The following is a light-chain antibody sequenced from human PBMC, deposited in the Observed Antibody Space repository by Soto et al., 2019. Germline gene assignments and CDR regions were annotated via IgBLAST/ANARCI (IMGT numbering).Light chain of an antibody. Sequence: EIVLTQPPGTLSLSPGERATLSCRASQTVTSTFLAWYQQKPGQAPRLLIYGASRRATGIPDRFSGSGSGTDFTLTITRLEPVDFAVYYCHQYDSSRTFGQGTKVEMK. V-gene: IGKV3-20*01. CDR1: QTVTSTF. J-gene: IGKJ1*01. CDR3: HQYDSSRT. CDR2: GAS.